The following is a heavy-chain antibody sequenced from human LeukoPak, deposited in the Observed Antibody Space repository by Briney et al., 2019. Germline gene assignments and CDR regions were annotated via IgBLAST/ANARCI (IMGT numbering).Heavy chain of an antibody. CDR3: ARVFPPRGYDPSSWYYGMDV. Sequence: GESLRLSCAASGFTFSDYYMSWIRQPPGKGLEWVSYISSSGSTIYYADSVKGRFTISRDNAKNSLYLQMNSLRAEDTAVYYCARVFPPRGYDPSSWYYGMDVWGKGTTVTVSS. CDR2: ISSSGSTI. J-gene: IGHJ6*04. D-gene: IGHD5-12*01. V-gene: IGHV3-11*01. CDR1: GFTFSDYY.